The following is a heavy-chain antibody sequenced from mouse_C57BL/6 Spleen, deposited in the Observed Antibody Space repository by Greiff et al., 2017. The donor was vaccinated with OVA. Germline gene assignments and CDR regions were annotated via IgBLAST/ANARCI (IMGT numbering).Heavy chain of an antibody. CDR3: TRDGGGEGGPAMDY. CDR1: GFTFSSYA. Sequence: EVQVVESGEGLVKPGGSLKLSCAASGFTFSSYAMSWVRQTPEKRLAWVAYISSGGDYIYYADTVKGRFTISRDNARNTLYLQMSSLKSEDTAMYYCTRDGGGEGGPAMDYWGQGTSVTVSS. V-gene: IGHV5-9-1*02. D-gene: IGHD1-1*02. CDR2: ISSGGDYI. J-gene: IGHJ4*01.